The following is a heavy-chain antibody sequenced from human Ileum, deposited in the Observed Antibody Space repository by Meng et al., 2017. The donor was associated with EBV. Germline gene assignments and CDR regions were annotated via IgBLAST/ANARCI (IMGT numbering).Heavy chain of an antibody. J-gene: IGHJ4*02. V-gene: IGHV1-3*01. CDR1: GYSFTTYA. CDR3: ARTGCSSSSCYDY. Sequence: QVQLVQSGAGVKKPWASVKVSCKASGYSFTTYAMHWVRQAPGQRLEWMGWINAGNGNTKYSEKFQSRVTITRDTAASTAYMELSSLRSEDTAVYYCARTGCSSSSCYDYWGQGTLVTVSS. CDR2: INAGNGNT. D-gene: IGHD2-2*01.